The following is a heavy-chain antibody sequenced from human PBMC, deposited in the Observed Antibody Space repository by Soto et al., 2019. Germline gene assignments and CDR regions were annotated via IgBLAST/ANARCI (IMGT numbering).Heavy chain of an antibody. CDR2: ISYDGSNK. CDR3: ASAIRSFIAVAGHYGMDV. D-gene: IGHD6-19*01. J-gene: IGHJ6*02. Sequence: GWSLRLSCAASGFTFSSYAMHWVRQAPGKGLEWVAVISYDGSNKYYADSVKGRFTISRDNSKNTLYLQMNSLRAEDTPVYHCASAIRSFIAVAGHYGMDVWGQGTTVTVS. V-gene: IGHV3-30-3*01. CDR1: GFTFSSYA.